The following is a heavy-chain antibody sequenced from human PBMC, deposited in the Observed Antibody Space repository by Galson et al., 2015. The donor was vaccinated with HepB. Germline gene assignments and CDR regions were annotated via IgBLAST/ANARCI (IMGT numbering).Heavy chain of an antibody. J-gene: IGHJ4*02. V-gene: IGHV3-74*03. CDR2: IKGDGSGI. CDR1: GFTFRNYW. CDR3: GTDKWGFPDY. D-gene: IGHD7-27*01. Sequence: SLRLSCAASGFTFRNYWMVWVRQAPGKGLVWVSRIKGDGSGITYVDSAKGRFTISRDNAKNTVYLEMNSLRDEDTAVYYCGTDKWGFPDYWGQGTLVTVSS.